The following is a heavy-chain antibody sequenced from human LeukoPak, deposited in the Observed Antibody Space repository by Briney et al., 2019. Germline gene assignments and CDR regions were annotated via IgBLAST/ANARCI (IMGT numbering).Heavy chain of an antibody. CDR3: ARYEGSGWYVAY. D-gene: IGHD6-19*01. CDR1: GGSISRSNHY. Sequence: SETLSLTCTVSGGSISRSNHYWGWIRQPPGKGLEWIGSIYHSGSTYYNPSLKSRVTISVDTSKNQFSLKLSSVTAADTAVYYCARYEGSGWYVAYWGQGTLVTVSS. CDR2: IYHSGST. V-gene: IGHV4-39*07. J-gene: IGHJ4*02.